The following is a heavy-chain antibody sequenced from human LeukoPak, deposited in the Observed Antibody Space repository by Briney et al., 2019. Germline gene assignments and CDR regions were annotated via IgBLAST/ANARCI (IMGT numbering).Heavy chain of an antibody. CDR3: ARGQYSYGYGMDV. CDR2: IYYSGGT. Sequence: SETLSLTCTVSGGSISSYYWSWIRQPPGKGLEWIGYIYYSGGTNYNPSLKSRVTISVDTSKNQFSLKLSSVTAADTAVYYCARGQYSYGYGMDVWGQGTTVTVSS. V-gene: IGHV4-59*01. D-gene: IGHD5-18*01. J-gene: IGHJ6*02. CDR1: GGSISSYY.